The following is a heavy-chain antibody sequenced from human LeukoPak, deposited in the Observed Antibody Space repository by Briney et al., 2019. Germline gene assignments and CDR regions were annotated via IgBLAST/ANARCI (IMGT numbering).Heavy chain of an antibody. CDR1: GYSFASYW. Sequence: GESLKISCKGSGYSFASYWIAWVRQMPGQGLEWMGIINAGDSDTRYSPSFQGQVLISVEKSISTAYLHWGSLKPSDTALYYCARLPTISTPGLRNFDYWGQGTLVTASS. V-gene: IGHV5-51*01. D-gene: IGHD6-13*01. CDR2: INAGDSDT. CDR3: ARLPTISTPGLRNFDY. J-gene: IGHJ4*02.